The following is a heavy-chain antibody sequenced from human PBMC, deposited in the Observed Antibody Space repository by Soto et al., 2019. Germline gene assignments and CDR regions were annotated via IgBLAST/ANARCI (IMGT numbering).Heavy chain of an antibody. J-gene: IGHJ6*03. CDR2: FYYSGST. D-gene: IGHD5-12*01. V-gene: IGHV4-39*01. Sequence: SETLSLTCTVSGGSISSSSYYWGWIRQSPGKGLEWIGSFYYSGSTYYSPSLRSRITISGDTSRKKISLRLSSVTAADTAVYYCARISVASRYMDVWGKGTTVTVSS. CDR3: ARISVASRYMDV. CDR1: GGSISSSSYY.